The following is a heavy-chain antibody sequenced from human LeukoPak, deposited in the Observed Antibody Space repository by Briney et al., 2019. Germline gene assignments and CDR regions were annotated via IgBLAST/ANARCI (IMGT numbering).Heavy chain of an antibody. V-gene: IGHV1-46*01. CDR2: INPSGSST. J-gene: IGHJ1*01. Sequence: ASVKVSCKASGYTFTSYYMHWVRQAPGQGLEWMGIINPSGSSTSYAQKFQGRVTLTRDTSISTAYMELSRLRSDDTAVYYCARYAWELRYFQHWGQGTLVTVSS. CDR3: ARYAWELRYFQH. CDR1: GYTFTSYY. D-gene: IGHD1-26*01.